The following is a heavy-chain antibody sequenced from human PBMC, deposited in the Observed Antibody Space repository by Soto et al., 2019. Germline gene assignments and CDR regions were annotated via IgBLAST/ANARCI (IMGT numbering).Heavy chain of an antibody. CDR3: AKVPRYCGGGTCFGGYFDS. V-gene: IGHV3-23*01. D-gene: IGHD2-15*01. CDR1: GFTFSSYA. J-gene: IGHJ4*03. Sequence: GGSLRLSCAASGFTFSSYAMSWVRQAPGKGLEWVSTVSVSGVYTYYADSVKGRFTISRDNSKNTLYLQMNSLRAEDTAIYSCAKVPRYCGGGTCFGGYFDSWGQGTLVTVSS. CDR2: VSVSGVYT.